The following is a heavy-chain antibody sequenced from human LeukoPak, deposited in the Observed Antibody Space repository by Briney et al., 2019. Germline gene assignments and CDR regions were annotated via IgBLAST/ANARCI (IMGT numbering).Heavy chain of an antibody. D-gene: IGHD3-3*01. CDR3: ARVSYDFWSGYLNGMDV. CDR1: GYTFTGYY. V-gene: IGHV1-2*02. J-gene: IGHJ6*02. Sequence: ASVKVSCKASGYTFTGYYMHWVRQAPGQGLEWMGWINPNSGGTNYAQKFQGRVTMTRDTSISTAYMELSRLRSDDTAVYYCARVSYDFWSGYLNGMDVWGQGTTVTVSS. CDR2: INPNSGGT.